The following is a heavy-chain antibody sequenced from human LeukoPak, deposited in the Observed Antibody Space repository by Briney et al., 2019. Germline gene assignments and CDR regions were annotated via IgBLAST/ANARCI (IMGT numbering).Heavy chain of an antibody. CDR1: GGTFSSYA. Sequence: ASVKVSCKASGGTFSSYAISWVRQAPGQGLEWMGGIIPIFGTANYAQKFQGRVTITADESTNTVYMELSSLRSEDTAVYYCVRDLEWGNNDWFDPWGQGTLVTVSS. CDR3: VRDLEWGNNDWFDP. V-gene: IGHV1-69*13. J-gene: IGHJ5*02. D-gene: IGHD3-3*01. CDR2: IIPIFGTA.